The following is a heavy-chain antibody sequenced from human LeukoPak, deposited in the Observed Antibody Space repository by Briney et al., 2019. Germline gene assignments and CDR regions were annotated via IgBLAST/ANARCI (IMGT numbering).Heavy chain of an antibody. CDR3: ARAGKRSYSSSWYPLPPYFDY. Sequence: PSETLSLTCAVYGGSFSGYYWSWIRQPPGKGLEWIGEINHSGSTNYNPSLKSRVTISVDTSKNQFSLKLSSVTAADTAVYYCARAGKRSYSSSWYPLPPYFDYWGQGTLVTVSS. D-gene: IGHD6-13*01. CDR1: GGSFSGYY. J-gene: IGHJ4*02. CDR2: INHSGST. V-gene: IGHV4-34*01.